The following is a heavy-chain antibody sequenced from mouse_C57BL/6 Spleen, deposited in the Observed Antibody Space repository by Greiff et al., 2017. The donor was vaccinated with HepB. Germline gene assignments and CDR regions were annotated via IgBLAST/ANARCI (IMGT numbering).Heavy chain of an antibody. CDR3: ARALYYGSIAMDY. J-gene: IGHJ4*01. D-gene: IGHD1-1*01. CDR1: GFTFSDFY. Sequence: EVKLVESGGGLVQSGRSLRLSCATSGFTFSDFYMEWVRQAPGKGLEWIAASRNKANDYTTEYSASVKGRFIVSRDTSQSILYLQMNALRAEDTAIYYCARALYYGSIAMDYWGQGTSVTVSS. V-gene: IGHV7-1*01. CDR2: SRNKANDYTT.